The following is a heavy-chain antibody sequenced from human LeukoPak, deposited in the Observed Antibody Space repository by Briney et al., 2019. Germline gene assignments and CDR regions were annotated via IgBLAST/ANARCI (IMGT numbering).Heavy chain of an antibody. CDR2: ISSGGTYK. V-gene: IGHV3-21*01. CDR1: GFTFSDYT. J-gene: IGHJ4*02. D-gene: IGHD3-3*01. Sequence: GGSLRLSCAASGFTFSDYTMNWVRQAPGKGLEWVSSISSGGTYKYYADSVKGRFTVSRDNAKNTLYLQMNSLRAEDTAIYYCARGHLWSGYDYWGQGTLVPVSS. CDR3: ARGHLWSGYDY.